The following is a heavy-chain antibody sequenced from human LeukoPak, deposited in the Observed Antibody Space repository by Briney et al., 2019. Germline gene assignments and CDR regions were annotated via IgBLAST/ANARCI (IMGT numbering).Heavy chain of an antibody. V-gene: IGHV3-21*01. J-gene: IGHJ3*01. D-gene: IGHD1-14*01. CDR3: ARDSGWPSGRSLYV. Sequence: KPGGSLRLSCAASGFIFSGYSMNWVRQAPGKGLEWVSSISTISTYKYYADSVQGRFTISRDNAKNSLYLQMDSLRAEDTAVYYCARDSGWPSGRSLYVWGQGTMVTVSS. CDR2: ISTISTYK. CDR1: GFIFSGYS.